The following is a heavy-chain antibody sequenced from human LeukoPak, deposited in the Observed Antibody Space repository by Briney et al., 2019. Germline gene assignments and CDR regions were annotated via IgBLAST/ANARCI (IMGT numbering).Heavy chain of an antibody. CDR1: GFTFSSYG. CDR2: IWYDGSNK. D-gene: IGHD6-13*01. CDR3: ARGQLVHYYGMDV. J-gene: IGHJ6*02. V-gene: IGHV3-33*01. Sequence: GGSLRLSCAASGFTFSSYGMHWVRQAPGKGLEWVAVIWYDGSNKYYADSVKGRFTISRDNSKNTLYLQMNSLRAEDTAVYYCARGQLVHYYGMDVWGQGTTVTVSS.